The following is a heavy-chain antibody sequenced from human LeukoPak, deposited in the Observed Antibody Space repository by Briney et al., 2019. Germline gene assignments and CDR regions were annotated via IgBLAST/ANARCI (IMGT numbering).Heavy chain of an antibody. CDR2: ISVNNGGT. D-gene: IGHD2-2*01. V-gene: IGHV1-18*01. CDR1: GYTFTTYS. CDR3: ATATQPRGYFLH. J-gene: IGHJ1*01. Sequence: ASVKVSCKASGYTFTTYSLAWVRQAPGQSLEWMGWISVNNGGTNYAQSFQGRVTLTRDTSTNTAYLELRSLGSDDTAIIYCATATQPRGYFLHWGQGTLVTVSS.